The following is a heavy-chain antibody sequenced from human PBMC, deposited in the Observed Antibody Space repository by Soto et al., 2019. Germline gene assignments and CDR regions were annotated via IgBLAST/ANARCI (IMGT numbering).Heavy chain of an antibody. Sequence: GGSLRLSCAASGVTFSSYSMNWVRQAPGKGLEWVAVISYDGSNKYYADSVKGRFTISRDNSKNTLYLQMNSLRAEDTAVYYCANSPYYYDSSGYYPRDPLDYWGQGTLVTVSS. J-gene: IGHJ4*02. CDR1: GVTFSSYS. CDR2: ISYDGSNK. D-gene: IGHD3-22*01. V-gene: IGHV3-30*18. CDR3: ANSPYYYDSSGYYPRDPLDY.